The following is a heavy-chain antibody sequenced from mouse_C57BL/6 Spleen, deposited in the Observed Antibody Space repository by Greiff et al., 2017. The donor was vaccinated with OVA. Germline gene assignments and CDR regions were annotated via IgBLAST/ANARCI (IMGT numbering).Heavy chain of an antibody. Sequence: QVHVKQPGAELVRPGSSVKLSCKASGYTFTSYWMDWVKQRPGQGLEWIGNIYPSDSETHYNQKFKGKATLTVDKSSRTAYMQLSSLTSEDSAGYYGASEGFCTVAVAYWGQGTTLTVSA. CDR3: ASEGFCTVAVAY. CDR1: GYTFTSYW. D-gene: IGHD1-1*01. CDR2: IYPSDSET. V-gene: IGHV1-61*01. J-gene: IGHJ2*01.